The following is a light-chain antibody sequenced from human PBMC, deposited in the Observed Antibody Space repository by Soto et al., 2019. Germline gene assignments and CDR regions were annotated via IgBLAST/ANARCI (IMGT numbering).Light chain of an antibody. CDR1: SSSKW. CDR2: DVS. J-gene: IGKJ2*01. Sequence: DIQMTQSPSTLAASVGDTVTMTCRSSSKWLAWYQKKPGKAPKLLIYDVSNLERGVPPRFSGSTSGAESTLTITGLQPDDLGTYYCQHTTDFTFGQGPK. V-gene: IGKV1-5*01. CDR3: QHTTDFT.